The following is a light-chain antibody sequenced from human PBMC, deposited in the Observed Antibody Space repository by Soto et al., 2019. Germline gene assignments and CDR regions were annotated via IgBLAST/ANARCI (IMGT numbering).Light chain of an antibody. CDR2: AAS. J-gene: IGKJ2*01. V-gene: IGKV3D-15*01. CDR3: QQYDNWPLYT. Sequence: EIVMTQSPATLSVSPGERATLSCRASQSVSNNLAWYLHKPGQAPRLLMYAASTRATGIPARFSGSGSGTEFTLTISSLQSEDFAVYYCQQYDNWPLYTFGQGTKLEIK. CDR1: QSVSNN.